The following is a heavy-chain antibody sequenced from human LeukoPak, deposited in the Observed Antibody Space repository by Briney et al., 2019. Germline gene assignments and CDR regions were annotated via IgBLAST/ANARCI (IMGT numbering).Heavy chain of an antibody. D-gene: IGHD2-15*01. CDR3: ARCSGGSYYHPDDY. V-gene: IGHV3-21*01. J-gene: IGHJ4*02. CDR1: GFTFSTYS. Sequence: GGSLRLSCAASGFTFSTYSMNWVRQAPGKGLEWVSSISTSSSYIFYTDSVKGRFTISRDNAKNSLYLQMNSLRAEDTAVYYCARCSGGSYYHPDDYWGQGTLVTVSS. CDR2: ISTSSSYI.